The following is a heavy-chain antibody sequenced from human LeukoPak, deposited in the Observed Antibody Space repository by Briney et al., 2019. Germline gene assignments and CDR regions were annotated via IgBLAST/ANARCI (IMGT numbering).Heavy chain of an antibody. Sequence: ASVKVSCKASGYTFTSYGISWVRQAPEQGLEWMGWISAYNGNTNYAQKLQGRVTMTTDTSTSTAYMELRSLRSDDTAVYYCARGLRAYCGGDCYPFDYWGQGTLVTVSS. CDR3: ARGLRAYCGGDCYPFDY. CDR1: GYTFTSYG. CDR2: ISAYNGNT. J-gene: IGHJ4*02. D-gene: IGHD2-21*02. V-gene: IGHV1-18*01.